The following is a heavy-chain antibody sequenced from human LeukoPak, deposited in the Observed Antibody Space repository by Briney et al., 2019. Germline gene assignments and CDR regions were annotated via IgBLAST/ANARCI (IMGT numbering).Heavy chain of an antibody. D-gene: IGHD2-2*01. CDR1: GGSISSYY. J-gene: IGHJ5*02. Sequence: SETLSLTCTVSGGSISSYYWSWIRQPPGKGLEWIGYIYYSGSTNYNPSLKSRVTISVDTSKNQFSLKLSSVTAADTAVYYCARGIVVVPAAPFDPWGQGTLVTVSS. CDR2: IYYSGST. CDR3: ARGIVVVPAAPFDP. V-gene: IGHV4-59*01.